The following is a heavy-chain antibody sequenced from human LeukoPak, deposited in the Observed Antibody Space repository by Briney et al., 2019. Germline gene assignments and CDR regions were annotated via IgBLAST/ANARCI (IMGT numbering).Heavy chain of an antibody. J-gene: IGHJ5*02. V-gene: IGHV4-59*01. Sequence: SETLSLTCPFCGWSLGSYFWSWIRPPPWKGLEWIGYINHSGTTNYKPYLKCRVSMSRDTSKSQFSLRPSYVTAADTAVYYCARGIMMGGPWGQGTQVSVSS. CDR1: GWSLGSYF. D-gene: IGHD3-16*01. CDR3: ARGIMMGGP. CDR2: INHSGTT.